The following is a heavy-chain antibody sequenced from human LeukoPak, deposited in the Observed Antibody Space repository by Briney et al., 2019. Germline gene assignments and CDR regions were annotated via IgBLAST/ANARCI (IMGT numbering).Heavy chain of an antibody. Sequence: GGSLRLSCAASGFTFNTYTMSWVRQAPGKGLEWVGRIRTKIDGETTDYAAPVKGRFTISRDDSKTTLYLQMNSLKTEDSAVHYCTTERNWELLRPYGMDIWGQGTTVTVSS. J-gene: IGHJ6*02. V-gene: IGHV3-15*01. D-gene: IGHD1-26*01. CDR3: TTERNWELLRPYGMDI. CDR1: GFTFNTYT. CDR2: IRTKIDGETT.